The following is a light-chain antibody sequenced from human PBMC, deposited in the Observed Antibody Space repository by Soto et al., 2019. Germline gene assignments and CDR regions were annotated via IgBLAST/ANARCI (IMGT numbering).Light chain of an antibody. CDR1: QSITRY. CDR3: QQSYSTPRT. J-gene: IGKJ1*01. CDR2: AAS. Sequence: DIQMTQSPSSMSTSVGDRVTITCRASQSITRYLNWYQQKPQKPPNLLIYAASTLQSGVPSRFNGSGSGTDFTLTISSVQREDFATYYCQQSYSTPRTFGQGTRVEIK. V-gene: IGKV1-39*01.